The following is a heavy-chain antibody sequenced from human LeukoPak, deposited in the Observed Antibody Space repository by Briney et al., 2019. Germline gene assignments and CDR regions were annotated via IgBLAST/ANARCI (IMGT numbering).Heavy chain of an antibody. Sequence: PGESLRLSCAASGFSFSSYGMHWVRRAPGKGLEWVAIISYDGSDKYYADSVKGRFTISRDNSKNTLYLQMNSLRAEDTAVYYCAKGCTLFWLKDAFDVWGQGTMVTVSS. D-gene: IGHD3-9*01. J-gene: IGHJ3*01. CDR1: GFSFSSYG. CDR3: AKGCTLFWLKDAFDV. CDR2: ISYDGSDK. V-gene: IGHV3-30*18.